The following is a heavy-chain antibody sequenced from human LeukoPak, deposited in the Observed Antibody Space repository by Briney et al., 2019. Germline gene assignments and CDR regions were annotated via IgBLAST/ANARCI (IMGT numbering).Heavy chain of an antibody. CDR3: ARDYYGSGRDFDY. V-gene: IGHV1-2*02. J-gene: IGHJ4*02. Sequence: ASVKVSCKASGYTFTGYYMHWVRQAPGQGLEWMGWINPNSGGTNYAQKFQGRVTMTRDTSIGTAYMELSRLRSDDTAVYYCARDYYGSGRDFDYWGQGTLITVSS. CDR2: INPNSGGT. D-gene: IGHD3-10*01. CDR1: GYTFTGYY.